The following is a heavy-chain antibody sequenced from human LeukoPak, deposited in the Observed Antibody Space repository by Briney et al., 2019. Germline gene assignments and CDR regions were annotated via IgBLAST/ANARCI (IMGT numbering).Heavy chain of an antibody. CDR1: GYTFTVYH. CDR2: INLNSGGT. Sequence: GASVKVSCKTSGYTFTVYHIHWVRQAPGQGLEWMGWINLNSGGTNYAQKLQDRVTMTGDTSISTAYMELRSLTSDDAAVYYCGLVASGNWWFDPWGQGTLVTVSS. D-gene: IGHD2-8*02. CDR3: GLVASGNWWFDP. V-gene: IGHV1-2*02. J-gene: IGHJ5*02.